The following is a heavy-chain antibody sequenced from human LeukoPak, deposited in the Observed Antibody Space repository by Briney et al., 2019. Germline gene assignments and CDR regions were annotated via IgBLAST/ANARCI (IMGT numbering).Heavy chain of an antibody. Sequence: ASVKVSCKASGYTFTNYDINWVRQATGQGLEWMGWMNPNSGNTGYVQKFQGRVTMTRNTSISTAHMELSSLKSEDTAVYYCARGPQLLSSVIDYWGQGTLVTVSS. CDR1: GYTFTNYD. V-gene: IGHV1-8*01. D-gene: IGHD1-26*01. J-gene: IGHJ4*02. CDR3: ARGPQLLSSVIDY. CDR2: MNPNSGNT.